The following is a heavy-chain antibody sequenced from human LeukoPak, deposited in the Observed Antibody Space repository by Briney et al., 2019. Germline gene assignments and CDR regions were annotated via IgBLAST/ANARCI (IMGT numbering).Heavy chain of an antibody. CDR2: VGGGDDM. CDR1: GFTFSSYS. V-gene: IGHV3-21*04. D-gene: IGHD2-21*01. Sequence: GGSLRLSCAASGFTFSSYSMNWVRQAPGKGLEWVSSVGGGDDMHYADSVKGRFTGYRDDAKNTVYLQMNSLRVEDTAIYFCAKDATPRNRLWDHFDSWGQGTLVSVSS. J-gene: IGHJ4*02. CDR3: AKDATPRNRLWDHFDS.